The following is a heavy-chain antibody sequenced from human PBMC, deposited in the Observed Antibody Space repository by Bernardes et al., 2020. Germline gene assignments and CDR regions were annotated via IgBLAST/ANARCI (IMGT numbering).Heavy chain of an antibody. CDR3: ATEDGEWLES. J-gene: IGHJ5*01. CDR2: IWHDGSRE. CDR1: GFTFRDYT. V-gene: IGHV3-33*01. D-gene: IGHD4-17*01. Sequence: GGSLRLSCAASGFTFRDYTMHWVRQAPGKGLEWVAVIWHDGSREYYVDSVKGRFAISRVNSNNTLYLQMNNLRVEDTALYRCATEDGEWLESWGQGTLVTVSS.